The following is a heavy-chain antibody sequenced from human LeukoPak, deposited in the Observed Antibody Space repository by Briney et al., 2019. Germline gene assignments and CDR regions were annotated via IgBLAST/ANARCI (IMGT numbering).Heavy chain of an antibody. Sequence: ASVKVSCKASGYTFTGYYMHWVRQAPGQGLEWMGRINPNSGGTNYAQKFQGRVTMTRDTSNSTAYMELSRLRSDDTAVYYCATYYYDSSGYPPYYYYMDVWGKGTTVTVSS. CDR3: ATYYYDSSGYPPYYYYMDV. CDR2: INPNSGGT. V-gene: IGHV1-2*06. CDR1: GYTFTGYY. D-gene: IGHD3-22*01. J-gene: IGHJ6*03.